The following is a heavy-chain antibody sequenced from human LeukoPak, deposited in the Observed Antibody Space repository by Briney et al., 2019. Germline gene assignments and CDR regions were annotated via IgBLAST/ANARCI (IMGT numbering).Heavy chain of an antibody. CDR2: INWNGGST. Sequence: PGGSLRLSCAASGFTFDDYGMSSVRQAPGKGLECGSGINWNGGSTSYADSVQGRFTICRDSAKNSLYLQMNSLGAEDTALYYCARLKAAAGSNFEYWGQGTLVTVSS. J-gene: IGHJ4*02. D-gene: IGHD6-13*01. CDR1: GFTFDDYG. CDR3: ARLKAAAGSNFEY. V-gene: IGHV3-20*04.